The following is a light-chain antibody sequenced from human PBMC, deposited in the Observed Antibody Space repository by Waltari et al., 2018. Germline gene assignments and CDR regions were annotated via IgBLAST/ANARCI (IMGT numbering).Light chain of an antibody. CDR2: KAS. CDR3: QQYNSYWGT. Sequence: DIQLTQSPSNLSASVGDRVTITCRASQSISSWLAWYQQKPGKAPKLLIYKASSLESGVPSRFSGSGSGTEFTLTISSLQPDDFATYYCQQYNSYWGTFGQGTKVEIK. J-gene: IGKJ1*01. V-gene: IGKV1-5*03. CDR1: QSISSW.